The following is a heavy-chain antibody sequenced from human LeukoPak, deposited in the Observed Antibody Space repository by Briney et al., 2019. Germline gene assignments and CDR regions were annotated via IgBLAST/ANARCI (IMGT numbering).Heavy chain of an antibody. D-gene: IGHD2-15*01. CDR3: AKASIVVVVAAFFDY. V-gene: IGHV3-74*01. Sequence: GGSLRLSCAASGFTFSSYWMHWVRQAPGKGLVWVSRINSDGSSTSYADSVKGRFTISRDNAKNTLYLQMNSLRAEDTAVYYCAKASIVVVVAAFFDYWGQGTLVTVSS. CDR1: GFTFSSYW. J-gene: IGHJ4*02. CDR2: INSDGSST.